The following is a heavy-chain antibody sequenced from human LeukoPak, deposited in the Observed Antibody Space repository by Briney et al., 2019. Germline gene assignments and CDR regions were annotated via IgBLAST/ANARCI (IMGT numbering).Heavy chain of an antibody. Sequence: GGSLRLSCAASGFTFSSYGMHWVRQAPGKGLEWVAVIWYDGSNKYYADSVKGRFTISRDNSKNTLYLQMNSLRAGDTAVYYCAREGGIAARPRGLDYWGQGTLVTVSS. CDR3: AREGGIAARPRGLDY. CDR1: GFTFSSYG. CDR2: IWYDGSNK. D-gene: IGHD6-6*01. V-gene: IGHV3-33*01. J-gene: IGHJ4*02.